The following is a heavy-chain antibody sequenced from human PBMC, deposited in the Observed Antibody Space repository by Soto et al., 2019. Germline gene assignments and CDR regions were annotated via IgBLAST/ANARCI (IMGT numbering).Heavy chain of an antibody. D-gene: IGHD7-27*01. CDR2: ISYDGSNK. CDR1: GFTFSSYG. CDR3: AKSSSGDGDFDY. Sequence: QVQLVESGGDVVQPGRSLRLSCAASGFTFSSYGMHWVRQAPGKGLEWVAVISYDGSNKYYADSVKGRFTISRDNSKNTLYMQMNSLRAEDTAVYYCAKSSSGDGDFDYWGQGTLVTVSS. V-gene: IGHV3-30*18. J-gene: IGHJ4*02.